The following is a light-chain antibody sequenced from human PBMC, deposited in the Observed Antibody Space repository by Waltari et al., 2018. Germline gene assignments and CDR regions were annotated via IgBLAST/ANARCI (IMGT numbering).Light chain of an antibody. J-gene: IGKJ2*01. Sequence: VLTQSPGTLSLSPGESVTLSCRASQSLSKRYLAWYQQEPGQAPRLLIYGASSRAAGIPDRFSGSGSGTDFTLTISRLEPEDFAMYYCQQYGSSVMYTFGQGTKLEIK. CDR2: GAS. CDR1: QSLSKRY. CDR3: QQYGSSVMYT. V-gene: IGKV3-20*01.